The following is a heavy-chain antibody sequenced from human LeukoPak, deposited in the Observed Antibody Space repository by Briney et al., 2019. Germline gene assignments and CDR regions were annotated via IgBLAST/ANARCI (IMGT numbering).Heavy chain of an antibody. Sequence: SVKVSCKASGGTFSSYAISWVRQAPGQGLEWMGGIIPIFGTANYAQKFQGRVTITADGSTSTAYMELSSLRSEDTAVYYCARGTVVTPSYYYYMDVWGKGATVTVSS. CDR3: ARGTVVTPSYYYYMDV. V-gene: IGHV1-69*13. D-gene: IGHD4-23*01. CDR2: IIPIFGTA. J-gene: IGHJ6*03. CDR1: GGTFSSYA.